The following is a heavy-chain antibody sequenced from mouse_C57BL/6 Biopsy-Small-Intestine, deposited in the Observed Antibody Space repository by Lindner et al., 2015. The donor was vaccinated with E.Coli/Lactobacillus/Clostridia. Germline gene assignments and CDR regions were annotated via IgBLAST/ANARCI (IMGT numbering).Heavy chain of an antibody. CDR3: ARGYDFRSGYYYYGMDV. V-gene: IGHV1-66*01. D-gene: IGHD1-1*02. J-gene: IGHJ1*01. CDR2: VNGDNGNT. Sequence: SVKVSCKASGFTFTSYYIHWVRQAPGQGLEWLGWVNGDNGNTHYAQSLQGRVTMTTDTSTSTAYVDLRSLRSDDTAVYFCARGYDFRSGYYYYGMDVWGQGTTVTVSS. CDR1: GFTFTSYY.